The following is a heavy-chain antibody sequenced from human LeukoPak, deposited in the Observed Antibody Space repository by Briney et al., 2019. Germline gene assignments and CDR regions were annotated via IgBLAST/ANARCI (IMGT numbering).Heavy chain of an antibody. J-gene: IGHJ3*02. CDR2: IYHSGST. V-gene: IGHV4-59*12. D-gene: IGHD3-16*01. CDR1: GGSISSYY. CDR3: ARERYLDI. Sequence: KPSETLSLTCTVSGGSISSYYWSWIRQPPGKGLEWIGEIYHSGSTNYNPSLKSRVTISVDKSKNQFSLKLSSVTAADTAVYYCARERYLDIWGQGTMVTVSS.